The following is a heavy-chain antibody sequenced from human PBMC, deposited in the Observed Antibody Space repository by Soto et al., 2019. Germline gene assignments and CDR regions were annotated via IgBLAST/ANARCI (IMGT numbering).Heavy chain of an antibody. D-gene: IGHD2-8*02. Sequence: SETLSLTCAVYGGSFSGYYWTWIRQPPGTGLEGIGEINHSGSTNYNPSLKSRVTISVDTSKNQFSLKLTSVTAADTAVYYCARDKITGLFDYWGQGTLVTV. CDR3: ARDKITGLFDY. CDR2: INHSGST. V-gene: IGHV4-34*01. CDR1: GGSFSGYY. J-gene: IGHJ4*02.